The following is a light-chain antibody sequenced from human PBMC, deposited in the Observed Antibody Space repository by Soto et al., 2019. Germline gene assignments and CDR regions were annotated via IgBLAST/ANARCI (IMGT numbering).Light chain of an antibody. Sequence: PGERATLSCRASQSVSSSHLAWYQQKPGQVPRLLIYDASSRATGIPGRFTGSGSGTDFTLTISSLEPEDLAVYYCQQRGNWPRTWAFGQGTKVEV. CDR3: QQRGNWPRTWA. CDR2: DAS. CDR1: QSVSSSH. J-gene: IGKJ1*01. V-gene: IGKV3D-20*02.